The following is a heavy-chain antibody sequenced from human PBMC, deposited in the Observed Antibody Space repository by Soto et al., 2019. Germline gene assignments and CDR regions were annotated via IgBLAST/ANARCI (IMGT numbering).Heavy chain of an antibody. CDR2: IWYDGSNK. D-gene: IGHD1-20*01. CDR1: GFTFISYG. J-gene: IGHJ4*02. V-gene: IGHV3-33*01. Sequence: GGSLRLSCAASGFTFISYGMHWVRQAPGKGLEWVAVIWYDGSNKYYADSVKGRFTISRDNSKNTLYLQMNSLRAEDTAVYYCARIVDGPKFTDNWPTWGQGTLVTVSS. CDR3: ARIVDGPKFTDNWPT.